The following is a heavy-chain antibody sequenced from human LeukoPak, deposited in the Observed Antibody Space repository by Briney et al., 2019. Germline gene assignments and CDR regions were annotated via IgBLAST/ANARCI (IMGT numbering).Heavy chain of an antibody. Sequence: GRSLSLSCAASGFTFNEYAIHWVRQAPGKGLEWVAVVSSDGINKYYADSVKGRFTISRDNSKNTLYLQMNSLRPEDTAVYYCAREKDYGGYIDFWGQGTLVTVSS. CDR1: GFTFNEYA. CDR2: VSSDGINK. D-gene: IGHD4-23*01. V-gene: IGHV3-30-3*01. CDR3: AREKDYGGYIDF. J-gene: IGHJ4*02.